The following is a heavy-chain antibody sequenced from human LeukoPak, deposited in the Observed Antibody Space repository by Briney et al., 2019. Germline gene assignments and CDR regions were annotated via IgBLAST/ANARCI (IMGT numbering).Heavy chain of an antibody. V-gene: IGHV1-18*01. D-gene: IGHD2-15*01. CDR2: ISAYNGNT. CDR3: ARDRAGYCSGGSCPIGY. J-gene: IGHJ4*02. CDR1: GYTFTSYG. Sequence: ASVKVSCKASGYTFTSYGISWVRQAPGQGLEWMGWISAYNGNTNYAQKLQGRVTMTTDTSTSTAYMELRSLRSDDTAVYYCARDRAGYCSGGSCPIGYWGQGTLVTVSS.